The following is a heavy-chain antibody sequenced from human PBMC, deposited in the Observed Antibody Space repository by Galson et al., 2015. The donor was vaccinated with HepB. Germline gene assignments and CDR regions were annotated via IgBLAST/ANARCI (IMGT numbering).Heavy chain of an antibody. D-gene: IGHD3-10*01. CDR3: AKDVDGGFYYFAMDV. J-gene: IGHJ6*02. V-gene: IGHV3-43*01. Sequence: SLRLSCAASGFSFGDYAMHWVRQRPGQGLEWVSLINSDGITTYYADSVKGRFTISRDNNKNSMYLEMTSLRTEDTALYYCAKDVDGGFYYFAMDVWGRGTTVTVS. CDR1: GFSFGDYA. CDR2: INSDGITT.